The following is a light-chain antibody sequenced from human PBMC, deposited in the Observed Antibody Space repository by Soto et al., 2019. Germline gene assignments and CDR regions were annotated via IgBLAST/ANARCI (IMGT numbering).Light chain of an antibody. CDR1: QTINTY. CDR2: AAF. J-gene: IGKJ2*01. Sequence: DLQMTQSPSSLSASVGDRVTITCRASQTINTYLNWYQQKPGKAPNLLIYAAFTLQSGVPSRFSGSGSGTDFTLTISSLQPEDFAAYYCQQSSSSPKTFGQGTKLEVK. V-gene: IGKV1-39*01. CDR3: QQSSSSPKT.